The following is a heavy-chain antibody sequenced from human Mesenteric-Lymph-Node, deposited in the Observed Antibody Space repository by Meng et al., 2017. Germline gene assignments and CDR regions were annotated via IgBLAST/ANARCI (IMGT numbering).Heavy chain of an antibody. J-gene: IGHJ4*02. V-gene: IGHV3-30*04. CDR1: GFTFSSYS. CDR2: ISYDGSNK. D-gene: IGHD4-17*01. Sequence: GESLKISCAASGFTFSSYSMHWVRQAPGKGLEWVAVISYDGSNKYYADSVKGRFTISRDNSKNTLYLQMHSLRAEDTAVYYCARAHGDYSGGFDYWGQGTLVTVSS. CDR3: ARAHGDYSGGFDY.